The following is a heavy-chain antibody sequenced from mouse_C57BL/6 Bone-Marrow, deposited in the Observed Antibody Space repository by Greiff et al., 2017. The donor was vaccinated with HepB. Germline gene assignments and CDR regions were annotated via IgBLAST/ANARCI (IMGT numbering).Heavy chain of an antibody. CDR2: IRSKSNNYAT. J-gene: IGHJ4*01. V-gene: IGHV10-1*01. CDR1: GFSFNTYA. D-gene: IGHD6-1*01. CDR3: VRHGRGGAMDY. Sequence: EVKVVESGGGLVQPKGSLKLSCAASGFSFNTYAMNWVRQAPGKGLEWVARIRSKSNNYATYYADSVKDRFTISRDDSESMLYLQMNNLKTEDTAMYYCVRHGRGGAMDYWGQGTSVTVSS.